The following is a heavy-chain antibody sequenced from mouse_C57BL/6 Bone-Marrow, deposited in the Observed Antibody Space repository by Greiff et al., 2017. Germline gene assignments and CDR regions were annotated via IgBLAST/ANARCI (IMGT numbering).Heavy chain of an antibody. CDR1: GFNIKDDY. CDR3: THYDYDWFAY. D-gene: IGHD2-4*01. V-gene: IGHV14-4*01. Sequence: SGAELVRPGASVKLSCTASGFNIKDDYMHWVKQRPEQGLEWIGWIDPENGDTEYASKFQGKATITADTSSNTAYLQLSSLTSEDTAVYYCTHYDYDWFAYWGQGTLVTVSA. CDR2: IDPENGDT. J-gene: IGHJ3*01.